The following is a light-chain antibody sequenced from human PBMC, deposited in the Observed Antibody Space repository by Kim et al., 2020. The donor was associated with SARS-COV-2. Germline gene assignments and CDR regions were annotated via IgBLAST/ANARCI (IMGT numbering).Light chain of an antibody. J-gene: IGKJ2*01. CDR1: QGISSY. CDR3: QQYYSYPYT. Sequence: AIRMTQSPSSFSASTGDRVTITCLASQGISSYLAWYQQKPGKAPKLLIYAASTLQSGVPSRFSGSGSGTDFTLTISCLQSEDFAPYYCQQYYSYPYTFGQGTKLEIK. CDR2: AAS. V-gene: IGKV1-8*01.